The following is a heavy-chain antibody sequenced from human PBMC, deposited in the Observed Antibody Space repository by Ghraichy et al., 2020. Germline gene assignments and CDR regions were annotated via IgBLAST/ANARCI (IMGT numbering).Heavy chain of an antibody. CDR2: IRSKANSYAT. J-gene: IGHJ6*02. CDR1: GFTFSGSA. D-gene: IGHD2-2*01. V-gene: IGHV3-73*01. Sequence: LSLPCAASGFTFSGSAMHWVRQASGKGLEWVGRIRSKANSYATAYAASVKGRFTISRDDSKNTAYLQMNSLKTEDTAVYYCTPVPAATHYYYGMDVGGQGTTVTVSS. CDR3: TPVPAATHYYYGMDV.